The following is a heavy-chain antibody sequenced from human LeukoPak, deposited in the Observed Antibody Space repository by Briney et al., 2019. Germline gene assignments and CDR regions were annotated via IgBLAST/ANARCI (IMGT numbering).Heavy chain of an antibody. D-gene: IGHD3-22*01. CDR1: GGSITSYY. CDR2: IYYSGST. V-gene: IGHV4-59*01. J-gene: IGHJ4*02. Sequence: TSSETLSLTCTVSGGSITSYYCSWIRQSPGKGLEWIGYIYYSGSTNYNPSLKSRVTISVDTSKNQFSLKLSSVTAADTAVYYCARGRYDSSGHPPAFDYWGQGTLVTVSS. CDR3: ARGRYDSSGHPPAFDY.